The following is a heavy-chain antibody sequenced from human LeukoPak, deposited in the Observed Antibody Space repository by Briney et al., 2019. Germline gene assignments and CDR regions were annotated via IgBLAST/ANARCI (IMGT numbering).Heavy chain of an antibody. CDR2: ISWNSGSI. J-gene: IGHJ4*02. CDR3: AKAHYYGSGSYYALDY. CDR1: GFTFDDYA. D-gene: IGHD3-10*01. V-gene: IGHV3-9*01. Sequence: PGGSLRLSCAASGFTFDDYAMHWVRQAPGKGLEWVSGISWNSGSIGYADSVKGRFTVSRDNAKNSLYLQTNSLRAEDTALYNCAKAHYYGSGSYYALDYWGQGTLVTVSS.